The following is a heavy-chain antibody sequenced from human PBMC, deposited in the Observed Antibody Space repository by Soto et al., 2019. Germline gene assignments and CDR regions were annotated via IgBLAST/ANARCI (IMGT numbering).Heavy chain of an antibody. D-gene: IGHD6-13*01. CDR3: ARARYSSTWNPLYYYGLDV. Sequence: QVQLVQSGAEVKKPGSSVKVSCKASGGTFGTYAISWVRQAPGQGLEWMGGIIPIFGAPNYAQKFQGTVTITADESTRTAYMELSSLRSEDTAVYYCARARYSSTWNPLYYYGLDVWGQGTTVTVSS. CDR2: IIPIFGAP. CDR1: GGTFGTYA. V-gene: IGHV1-69*01. J-gene: IGHJ6*02.